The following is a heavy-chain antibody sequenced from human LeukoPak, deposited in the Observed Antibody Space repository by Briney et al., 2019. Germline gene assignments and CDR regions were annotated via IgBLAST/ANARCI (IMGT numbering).Heavy chain of an antibody. V-gene: IGHV3-66*01. CDR2: IYTGGST. D-gene: IGHD2-2*01. CDR3: ARDQASSSSSPY. CDR1: GMTVSSNY. Sequence: GGSLRLSCAASGMTVSSNYKMWVRQPPGKGLEWVSSIYTGGSTYYADAVKGRFTISRDNSKNTVNLQMNSLRAEDTAVYYCARDQASSSSSPYWGQGTLVTVSS. J-gene: IGHJ4*02.